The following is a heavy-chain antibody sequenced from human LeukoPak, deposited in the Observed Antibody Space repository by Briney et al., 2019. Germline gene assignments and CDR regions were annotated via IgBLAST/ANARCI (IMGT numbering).Heavy chain of an antibody. CDR2: ISGYDGNT. Sequence: GASVKVSCKASGYTFTTYGISWVRQAPGQGLEWMGWISGYDGNTNFAQKLQGRVTSTTDTSTSTAYMELRSLRSDDTAVYYCARDRYGVRSGSCDYWGQGTLVTVSS. D-gene: IGHD1-26*01. CDR1: GYTFTTYG. V-gene: IGHV1-18*01. CDR3: ARDRYGVRSGSCDY. J-gene: IGHJ4*02.